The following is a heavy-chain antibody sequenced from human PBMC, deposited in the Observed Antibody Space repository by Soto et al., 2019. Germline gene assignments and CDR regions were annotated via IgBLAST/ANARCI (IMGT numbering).Heavy chain of an antibody. CDR3: ARARQGYCSSTSCYRYYMDV. V-gene: IGHV1-46*03. D-gene: IGHD2-2*01. CDR2: INPSGGST. CDR1: GYTFTSYY. Sequence: ASVKVSCKASGYTFTSYYMHWVRQAPGHGLEWMGIINPSGGSTSYAQKFQGRVTMTRDTSTSTVYMELSSLRSEDTAVYYCARARQGYCSSTSCYRYYMDVWGKGTTVTVSS. J-gene: IGHJ6*03.